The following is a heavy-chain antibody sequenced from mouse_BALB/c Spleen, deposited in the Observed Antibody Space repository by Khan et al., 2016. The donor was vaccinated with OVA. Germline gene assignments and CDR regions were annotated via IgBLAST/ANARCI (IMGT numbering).Heavy chain of an antibody. D-gene: IGHD1-1*02. CDR1: GYTFTSYY. Sequence: QVQLQQSGAELVKPGASVRLSCKASGYTFTSYYLYWVKQRPGHGLEWIGDINPSNGGTNFNANFKTKATLTVDKSSSTAYMQLSSLTSEDSAVYYRTRADYGAFAYWGQGTLVTVSA. CDR3: TRADYGAFAY. CDR2: INPSNGGT. V-gene: IGHV1S81*02. J-gene: IGHJ3*01.